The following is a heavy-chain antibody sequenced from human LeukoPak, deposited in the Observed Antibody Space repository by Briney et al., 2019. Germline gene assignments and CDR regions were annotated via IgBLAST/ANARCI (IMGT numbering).Heavy chain of an antibody. V-gene: IGHV1-8*01. J-gene: IGHJ4*02. Sequence: ASVKVSCKASGYTFTSYDINWVRQATGQGLEWMGWMNPNGGNTGYAQTFQGRVTMTRNTSISTAYMELSSLRSEDTAVYYCARLTANTIFGGVIIRSFDYWGQGTLVTASS. CDR1: GYTFTSYD. CDR3: ARLTANTIFGGVIIRSFDY. D-gene: IGHD3-3*01. CDR2: MNPNGGNT.